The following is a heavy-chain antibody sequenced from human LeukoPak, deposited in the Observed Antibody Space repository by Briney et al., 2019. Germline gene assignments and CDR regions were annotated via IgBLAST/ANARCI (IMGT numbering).Heavy chain of an antibody. CDR1: GYTFTSYA. J-gene: IGHJ4*02. Sequence: GASVKVSCKASGYTFTSYAMNWVRQAPGQGLEWMGWINTNTGNPTYAQGFTGRFVFSLDTSVSTAYLQINSLEAEDTAVYYCARGGHDTGGYYRYYFDYWGQGTLVTVSS. CDR2: INTNTGNP. CDR3: ARGGHDTGGYYRYYFDY. V-gene: IGHV7-4-1*02. D-gene: IGHD3-22*01.